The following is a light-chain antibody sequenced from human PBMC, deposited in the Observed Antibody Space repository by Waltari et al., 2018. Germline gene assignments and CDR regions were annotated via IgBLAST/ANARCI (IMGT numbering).Light chain of an antibody. Sequence: SYVLTQPHSVSVAPGETATIPRGGNNIGRKSVHWYQQKAGQAPVLVIYVDNDRPSGIPERFSGSNSGNTATLAISGVEAGDEADYYCQVWDGITDEWVFGGGTKLTVL. CDR2: VDN. CDR3: QVWDGITDEWV. J-gene: IGLJ3*02. V-gene: IGLV3-21*02. CDR1: NIGRKS.